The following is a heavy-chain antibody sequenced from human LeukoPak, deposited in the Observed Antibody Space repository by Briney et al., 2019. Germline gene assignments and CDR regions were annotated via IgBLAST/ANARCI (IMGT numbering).Heavy chain of an antibody. CDR3: ARSDDYVWGSYHY. CDR2: INPNSGVT. J-gene: IGHJ4*02. D-gene: IGHD3-16*02. Sequence: ASVKVSCKASGYTFTGYYMHWVRQAPGQGLEWMGWINPNSGVTNYAQKFQGRVTMTRDTSISTAYMELSRLKSDDTAVYYCARSDDYVWGSYHYWGQGTLVTVSS. CDR1: GYTFTGYY. V-gene: IGHV1-2*02.